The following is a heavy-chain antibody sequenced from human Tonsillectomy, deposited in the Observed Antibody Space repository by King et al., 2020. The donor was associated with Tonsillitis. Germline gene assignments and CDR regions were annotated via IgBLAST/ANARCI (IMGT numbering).Heavy chain of an antibody. Sequence: VQLVESGGGVVQPGRSLRLSCAASGFTFSTYGMHWVRQAPGKGLEWVAVIWYDESKIYYADSVKGRFTISRDISKNTLYLQMNSLRVEDTAVYYCVRGEYYYASGSRSLYYFDSWGQGTLVTVSS. J-gene: IGHJ4*02. V-gene: IGHV3-33*08. CDR1: GFTFSTYG. D-gene: IGHD3-10*01. CDR2: IWYDESKI. CDR3: VRGEYYYASGSRSLYYFDS.